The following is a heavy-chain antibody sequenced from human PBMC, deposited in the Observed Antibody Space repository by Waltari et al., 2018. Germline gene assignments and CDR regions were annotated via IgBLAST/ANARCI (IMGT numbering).Heavy chain of an antibody. CDR1: GGSISSYY. J-gene: IGHJ6*03. CDR3: AGNPSPTYYYYYMDV. V-gene: IGHV4-59*01. CDR2: IYYSGST. Sequence: QVQLQESGPGLVKPSETLSLTCTVPGGSISSYYWSWIRQPPGKGLEWIGYIYYSGSTNYNPSLKSRVTISVDTSKNQFSLKLSSVTAADTAVYYCAGNPSPTYYYYYMDVWGKGTTVTVSS.